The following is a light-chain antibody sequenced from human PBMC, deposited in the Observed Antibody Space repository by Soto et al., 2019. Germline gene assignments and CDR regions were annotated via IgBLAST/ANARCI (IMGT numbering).Light chain of an antibody. CDR3: QQYSSPPWT. Sequence: EIVLTQSPGTLSLSPGERGTLSCRASQSVSSSYLAWYQQKPGRAPRLLVSGASSRASGIPDRFSGSGYGTDFSLTNSGLEPEDFGVYFCQQYSSPPWTFGQGTKVEVK. CDR2: GAS. V-gene: IGKV3-20*01. CDR1: QSVSSSY. J-gene: IGKJ1*01.